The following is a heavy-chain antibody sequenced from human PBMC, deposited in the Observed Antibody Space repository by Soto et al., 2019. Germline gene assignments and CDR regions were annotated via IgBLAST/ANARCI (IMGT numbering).Heavy chain of an antibody. Sequence: QLQLQESGPGLVKPSETLSLTCTVSGGSVSSTDYSWGWVRQSPGKGLEWIGTVYSHDNTHYNPSLLSRVTMSVDTSKMEFSWRLNSVTAADTAVYYCARLNGYCVSTKCRGYYGMDVWGQGTAVTVSS. J-gene: IGHJ6*02. CDR2: VYSHDNT. V-gene: IGHV4-39*01. D-gene: IGHD2-2*03. CDR1: GGSVSSTDYS. CDR3: ARLNGYCVSTKCRGYYGMDV.